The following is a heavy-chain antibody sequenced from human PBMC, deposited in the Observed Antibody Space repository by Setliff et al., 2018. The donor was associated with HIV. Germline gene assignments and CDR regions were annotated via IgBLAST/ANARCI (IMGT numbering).Heavy chain of an antibody. D-gene: IGHD3-22*01. J-gene: IGHJ4*02. CDR1: GGSFSGFY. CDR3: ARGFSGDYYSLDY. V-gene: IGHV4-34*01. CDR2: INHSRRT. Sequence: SETLSLTCAVYGGSFSGFYWNWIRQAPGKGLEWIGEINHSRRTKYNPSLKSRVTISVDTSKNQFSLKLSSVTAADTAFYYCARGFSGDYYSLDYWGQGTLVTVSS.